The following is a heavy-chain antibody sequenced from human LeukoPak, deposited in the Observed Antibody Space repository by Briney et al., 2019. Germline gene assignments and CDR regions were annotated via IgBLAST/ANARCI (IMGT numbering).Heavy chain of an antibody. CDR3: AREHNDFWSGYFDY. V-gene: IGHV3-7*01. Sequence: GGSLRLPCAASGFTFSSYWMSWVRQAPGKGLEWVANIKQDGSEKYYVDSVKGRFTISRDNAKNSLYLQMNSLRAEDTAVYYCAREHNDFWSGYFDYWGQGTLVTVSS. J-gene: IGHJ4*02. D-gene: IGHD3-3*01. CDR2: IKQDGSEK. CDR1: GFTFSSYW.